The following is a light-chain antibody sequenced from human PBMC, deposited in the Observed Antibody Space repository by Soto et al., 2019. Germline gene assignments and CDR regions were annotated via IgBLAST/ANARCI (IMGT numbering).Light chain of an antibody. CDR3: QQRSNWLSLT. V-gene: IGKV3-11*01. J-gene: IGKJ4*01. Sequence: EIVLTQSPATLPLSPGERATLSCRASQSIRSYLAWYQQKPGQAPRLLIYDASNRATGIPARFSGSGSGTDFTLTISSLEPEDFAVYYCQQRSNWLSLTFGGGTKVEIK. CDR2: DAS. CDR1: QSIRSY.